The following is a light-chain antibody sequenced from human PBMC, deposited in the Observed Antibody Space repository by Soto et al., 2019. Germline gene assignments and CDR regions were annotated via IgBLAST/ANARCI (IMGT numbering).Light chain of an antibody. CDR3: QQYGSSPSKHTWT. J-gene: IGKJ1*01. Sequence: EIVLTQSPGPLSLSPGERATLSRRASQSVSSSYLAWYQQKPGQAPRLLIYGASSRATGIPDRFSGSGSGTDFTLTISRLEPEDFAVYYCQQYGSSPSKHTWTFGQGTKVDIK. CDR2: GAS. V-gene: IGKV3-20*01. CDR1: QSVSSSY.